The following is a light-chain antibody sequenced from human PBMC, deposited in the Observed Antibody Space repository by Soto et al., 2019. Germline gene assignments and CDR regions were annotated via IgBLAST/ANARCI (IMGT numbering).Light chain of an antibody. CDR1: QSVTSSF. J-gene: IGKJ4*01. V-gene: IGKV3-20*01. CDR3: QQYDSSPLT. CDR2: GAS. Sequence: EIVLTQSPGTLSLSPGERATLSCRASQSVTSSFLAWYQQKPGQAPRLLIYGASSRATGIPDRFSGSGSGTDFTLTISRLEPEDVAVYSCQQYDSSPLTFGGGTKVEIK.